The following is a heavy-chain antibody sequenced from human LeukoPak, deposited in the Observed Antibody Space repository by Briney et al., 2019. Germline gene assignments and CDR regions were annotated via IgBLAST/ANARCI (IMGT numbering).Heavy chain of an antibody. V-gene: IGHV1-18*01. D-gene: IGHD2-8*01. CDR3: ARDLGIVCEFGY. Sequence: ASVKVSCKASGYTFTSYGTSWVRQAPGQGLEWMGWISAYNGNTNYAQKLQGRVTMTTDTSTNTAYMELRSLRSDDTAVYYCARDLGIVCEFGYWGQGTLVTVSS. J-gene: IGHJ4*02. CDR1: GYTFTSYG. CDR2: ISAYNGNT.